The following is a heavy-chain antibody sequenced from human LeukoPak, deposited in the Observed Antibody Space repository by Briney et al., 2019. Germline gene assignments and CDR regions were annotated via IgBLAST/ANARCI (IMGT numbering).Heavy chain of an antibody. D-gene: IGHD6-13*01. Sequence: ASVKVSCKASGYTFIGYYIHWVRQAPGQGLEWMGWINPNTGSTKYTQKFQGRVTMTRDTSISTAYMELSRLSFEDTAVYYCARGAGNGAFDIWGQGTMVTVSS. CDR2: INPNTGST. V-gene: IGHV1-2*02. CDR3: ARGAGNGAFDI. CDR1: GYTFIGYY. J-gene: IGHJ3*02.